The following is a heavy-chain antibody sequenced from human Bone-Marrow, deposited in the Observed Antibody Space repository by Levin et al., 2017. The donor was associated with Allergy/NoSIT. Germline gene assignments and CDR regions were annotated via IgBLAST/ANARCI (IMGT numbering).Heavy chain of an antibody. CDR2: ISYDGSNK. CDR3: AKDLLRLDIVVVVAAD. D-gene: IGHD2-15*01. Sequence: GGSLRLSCAASGFTFSSYGMHWVRQAPGKGLEWVAVISYDGSNKYYADSVKGRFTISRDNSKNTLYLQMNSLRAEDTAVYYCAKDLLRLDIVVVVAADWGQGTLVTVSS. J-gene: IGHJ4*02. CDR1: GFTFSSYG. V-gene: IGHV3-30*18.